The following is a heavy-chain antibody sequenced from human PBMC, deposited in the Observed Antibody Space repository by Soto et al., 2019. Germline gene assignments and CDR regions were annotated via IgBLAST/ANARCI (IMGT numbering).Heavy chain of an antibody. J-gene: IGHJ4*02. Sequence: PSETLSLTCTVSGGSTSSDNYWSWIRQPPGKGLEWIGHIYYSGNTDYNPSLKSRLAISIDTSKNQFSLKLSSVTAADTAVYFCAREGGESSDGLYYFDSWGLGTLVTVSS. CDR1: GGSTSSDNY. CDR3: AREGGESSDGLYYFDS. V-gene: IGHV4-30-4*01. D-gene: IGHD3-16*01. CDR2: IYYSGNT.